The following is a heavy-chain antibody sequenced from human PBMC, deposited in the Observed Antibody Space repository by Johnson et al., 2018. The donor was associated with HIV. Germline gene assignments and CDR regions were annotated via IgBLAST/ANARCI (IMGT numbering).Heavy chain of an antibody. CDR1: GFTFSTYA. D-gene: IGHD1-26*01. J-gene: IGHJ3*02. CDR2: ISGSGGIT. Sequence: VQLVESGGGLVQPGGSLRLSCAASGFTFSTYAMNWVRQAPGKGLEWVSAISGSGGITYYADSVKGRFTISSDNSKNTLYLQMNSLKTEDTAVYYCTSLVGAYAFDIWGRGTMVTVSS. CDR3: TSLVGAYAFDI. V-gene: IGHV3-23*04.